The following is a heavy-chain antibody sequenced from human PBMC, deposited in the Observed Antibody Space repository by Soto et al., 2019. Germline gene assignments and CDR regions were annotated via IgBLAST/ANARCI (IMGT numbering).Heavy chain of an antibody. Sequence: QVQPVESGGGVVQPGRSLRLSCAASGFTFTSYAMHWVRQAPGKGLEWVAVISNDGSNYYYADSVRGRFTISRDNTKNTLFLQMSSLRGEDSGVYYCARGTTLAIFDYGMDVWGQGTTVTVSS. CDR1: GFTFTSYA. J-gene: IGHJ6*02. CDR2: ISNDGSNY. V-gene: IGHV3-30-3*01. D-gene: IGHD3-3*01. CDR3: ARGTTLAIFDYGMDV.